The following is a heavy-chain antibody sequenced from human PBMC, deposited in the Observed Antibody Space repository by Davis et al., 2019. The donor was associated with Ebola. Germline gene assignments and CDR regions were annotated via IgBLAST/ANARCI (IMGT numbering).Heavy chain of an antibody. D-gene: IGHD3-22*01. CDR2: IDPSDSYT. V-gene: IGHV5-10-1*01. J-gene: IGHJ4*02. CDR3: ARRGFRNYDSSGYYPYFDY. Sequence: GESLKISCKGSGYSFTSYWISWVRQMPGKGLEWMGRIDPSDSYTNYSPSFQGHVTISADKSISTAYLQWSSLKASDTAMYYCARRGFRNYDSSGYYPYFDYWGQGTLVTVSS. CDR1: GYSFTSYW.